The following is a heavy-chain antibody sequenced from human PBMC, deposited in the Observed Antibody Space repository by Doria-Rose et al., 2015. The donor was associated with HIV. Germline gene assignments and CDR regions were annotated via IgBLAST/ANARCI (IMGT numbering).Heavy chain of an antibody. D-gene: IGHD3-3*01. CDR3: ATTWSGYYLDY. V-gene: IGHV1-69*02. J-gene: IGHJ4*02. Sequence: SPGQVLEWMGRIIPVLGIRNYAQKFQGRVTITADESTSTAYTELSNLRSEDTAVYYCATTWSGYYLDYWGKGTLVTVSS. CDR2: IIPVLGIR.